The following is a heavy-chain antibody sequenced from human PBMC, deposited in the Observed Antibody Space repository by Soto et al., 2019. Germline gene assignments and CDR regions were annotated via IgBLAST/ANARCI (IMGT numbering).Heavy chain of an antibody. Sequence: QVQLVQSGAEVKKPGSSVKVSCKASGGTFSSYTISWVRQAPGQGLEWMGRIIPILGIANYAQKFQGRVTITADKTTSKAYMELSSLRSEDTAVSYWARNDDSYFDLWGRGTLVTVSS. V-gene: IGHV1-69*02. J-gene: IGHJ2*01. CDR2: IIPILGIA. CDR3: ARNDDSYFDL. D-gene: IGHD3-22*01. CDR1: GGTFSSYT.